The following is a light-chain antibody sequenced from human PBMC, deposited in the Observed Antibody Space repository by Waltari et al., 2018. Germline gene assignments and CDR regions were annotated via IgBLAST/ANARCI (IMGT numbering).Light chain of an antibody. CDR1: QIILDTSKNKKH. CDR2: WAS. J-gene: IGKJ1*01. Sequence: DIVMTQSPVSLPVSLGERATINCRSSQIILDTSKNKKHLAWYQQKPGQPLKLLIYWASPRESGVPDRFSGGGSGTEFTLTISSVQAADAAVYYCQQYYESPLTFGQGTKVEIE. CDR3: QQYYESPLT. V-gene: IGKV4-1*01.